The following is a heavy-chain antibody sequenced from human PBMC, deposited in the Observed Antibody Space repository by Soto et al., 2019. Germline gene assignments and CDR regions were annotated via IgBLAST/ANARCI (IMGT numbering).Heavy chain of an antibody. Sequence: SETLSLTCTVSGGSISSYYWSWIQQPAGKGLEWIGRIYTSGSTNYNPSLKSRVTMSVDTSKNQFSLKLSSVTAADTAVYYCAREMALLWFGELSNNYYYGMDVWGQGTTVTVSS. D-gene: IGHD3-10*01. CDR2: IYTSGST. CDR3: AREMALLWFGELSNNYYYGMDV. J-gene: IGHJ6*02. CDR1: GGSISSYY. V-gene: IGHV4-4*07.